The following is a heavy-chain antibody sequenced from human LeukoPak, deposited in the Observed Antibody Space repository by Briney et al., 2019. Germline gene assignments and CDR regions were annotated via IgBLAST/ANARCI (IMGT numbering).Heavy chain of an antibody. V-gene: IGHV3-23*01. CDR1: GFTFSSCA. CDR2: ISGSGGST. J-gene: IGHJ4*02. Sequence: GGSLRLSCAASGFTFSSCAMGWVRQAPGKGLEWVSAISGSGGSTYYADSVKGRFTISRDNSKNTLFLQMNSLRAEDTAVYYCARRAGIYSHPYDYWGQGTLVTVSS. CDR3: ARRAGIYSHPYDY. D-gene: IGHD1-14*01.